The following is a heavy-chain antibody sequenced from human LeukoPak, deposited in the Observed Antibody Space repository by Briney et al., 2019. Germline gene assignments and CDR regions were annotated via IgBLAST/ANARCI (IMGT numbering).Heavy chain of an antibody. CDR3: ARDIHDSSGYYYDY. CDR1: GFIFSVYT. Sequence: GGSLRLSCVASGFIFSVYTMSWVRQAPGKGLEWISAVSASGDKTYHADSVKGRFTVSRDNSKDTLYLHMNSLRAEDTALYYCARDIHDSSGYYYDYWGQGTLVTVSS. D-gene: IGHD3-22*01. CDR2: VSASGDKT. V-gene: IGHV3-23*01. J-gene: IGHJ4*02.